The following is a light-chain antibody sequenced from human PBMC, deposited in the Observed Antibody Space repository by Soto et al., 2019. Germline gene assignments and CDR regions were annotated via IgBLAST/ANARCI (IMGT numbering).Light chain of an antibody. CDR2: GAS. V-gene: IGKV3-15*01. CDR1: QTINNN. CDR3: QPSNHVPG. Sequence: MEQSPAALSVPQGEGATLSCRASQTINNNLAWYQQKPGQAPRLLIYGASRRATGVPARFSGSGSGTEFTLTISSLQSEDFAVYYCQPSNHVPGFAQGTKVDIK. J-gene: IGKJ1*01.